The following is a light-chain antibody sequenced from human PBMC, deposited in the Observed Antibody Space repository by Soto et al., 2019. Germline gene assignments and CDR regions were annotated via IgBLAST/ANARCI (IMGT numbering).Light chain of an antibody. CDR3: QAYDSSLSGWV. V-gene: IGLV1-40*01. CDR2: GNS. Sequence: QCVLTQPPSVSGAPGQRVTISCTGSSSNIGAGYDVQWYQQLPGTAPKLLIYGNSNRPSGVPDRFSGSKSGTSASLAITGLQAEDEADYYCQAYDSSLSGWVFGGGTKLTVL. J-gene: IGLJ2*01. CDR1: SSNIGAGYD.